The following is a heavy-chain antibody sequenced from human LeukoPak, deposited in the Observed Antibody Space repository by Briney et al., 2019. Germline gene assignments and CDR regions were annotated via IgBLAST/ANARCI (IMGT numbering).Heavy chain of an antibody. CDR3: AQDISWFAFDI. D-gene: IGHD3-10*01. Sequence: GGSLRLSCAASGFTFSSYSMNWVRQAPGKGLQWVSGIGPGGDNKYYADSLEGRFTISRDNSKNTVYLQMNSLRAEDTALYYCAQDISWFAFDIWGQGTMVTVSS. CDR1: GFTFSSYS. CDR2: IGPGGDNK. V-gene: IGHV3-23*01. J-gene: IGHJ3*02.